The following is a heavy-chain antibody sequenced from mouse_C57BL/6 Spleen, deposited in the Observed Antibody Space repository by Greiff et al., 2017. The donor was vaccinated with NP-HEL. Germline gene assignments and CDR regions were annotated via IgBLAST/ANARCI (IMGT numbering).Heavy chain of an antibody. J-gene: IGHJ1*03. Sequence: EVKLMESGGGLVKPGGSLKLSCAASGFTFSSYAMSWVRQTPEKRLEWVATISDGGSYTYYPDNVKGRFTISRDNAKNNLYLQMSHLKSEDTAMYYCASEGYGYFDVWGTGTTVTVSP. CDR2: ISDGGSYT. CDR1: GFTFSSYA. V-gene: IGHV5-4*03. D-gene: IGHD2-10*02. CDR3: ASEGYGYFDV.